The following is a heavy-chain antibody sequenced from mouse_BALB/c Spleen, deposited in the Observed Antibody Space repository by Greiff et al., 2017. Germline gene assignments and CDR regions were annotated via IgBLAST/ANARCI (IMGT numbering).Heavy chain of an antibody. CDR2: ISSGGSYT. D-gene: IGHD2-4*01. J-gene: IGHJ3*01. Sequence: EVQLQESGGDLVKPGGSLKLSCAASGFTFSSYGMSWVRQTPDKRLEWVATISSGGSYTYYPDSVKGRFTISRDNAKNTLYLQMSSLKSEDTAMYYCARYDYDRLPSFAYWGQGTLVTVSA. V-gene: IGHV5-6*01. CDR1: GFTFSSYG. CDR3: ARYDYDRLPSFAY.